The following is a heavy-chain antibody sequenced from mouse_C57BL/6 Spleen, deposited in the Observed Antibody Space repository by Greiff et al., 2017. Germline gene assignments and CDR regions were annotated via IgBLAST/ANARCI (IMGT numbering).Heavy chain of an antibody. D-gene: IGHD1-1*01. CDR3: AREDYYGSSHYAMDY. J-gene: IGHJ4*01. CDR2: INPNYGTT. CDR1: GYSFTDYN. Sequence: EVQLQQSGPELVKPGASVKISCKASGYSFTDYNMNWVKQSNGKSLEWIGVINPNYGTTSYNQKFKGKATLTVDPSSRTAYMQLNSLTSEDSAVYYCAREDYYGSSHYAMDYWGQGTSVTVSS. V-gene: IGHV1-39*01.